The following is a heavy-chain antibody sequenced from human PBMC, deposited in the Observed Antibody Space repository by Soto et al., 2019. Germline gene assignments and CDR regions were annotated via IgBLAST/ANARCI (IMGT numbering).Heavy chain of an antibody. CDR3: AREVYGAFDY. V-gene: IGHV4-31*01. J-gene: IGHJ4*02. CDR1: GGSISSGGYY. CDR2: IYYSGST. D-gene: IGHD4-17*01. Sequence: QVQLQESGPGLVKPSQTLSLTCTVSGGSISSGGYYWSWIRQHPGKGLEWIGYIYYSGSTYYSPSLNGVVTISVDTSKNQFSLKLSSVTAADTAVYYCAREVYGAFDYWGQGTLVTVSS.